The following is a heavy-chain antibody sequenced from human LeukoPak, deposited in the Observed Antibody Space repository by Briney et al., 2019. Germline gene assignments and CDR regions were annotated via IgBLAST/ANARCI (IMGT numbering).Heavy chain of an antibody. CDR1: GFTFSGYA. CDR3: ARDPAEADC. Sequence: GGSLRLSCAASGFTFSGYAMNRVRQAPGKGLEWVSSINGGGNTFYADSVKGRFAISRDNAKNSLYLQMNGLRAEDTAVYYCARDPAEADCWGQGTLVTVSS. V-gene: IGHV3-21*06. CDR2: INGGGNT. J-gene: IGHJ4*02.